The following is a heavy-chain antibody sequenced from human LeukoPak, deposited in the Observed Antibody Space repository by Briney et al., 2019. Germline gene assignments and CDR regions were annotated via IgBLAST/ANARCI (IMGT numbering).Heavy chain of an antibody. Sequence: GGSLRLSCAPSGFPFSSFSMNWVRQAPGKGLGWVSSISSSCGYIHYADSVKGRFTISRDNAKNSLYLQMNSLRAEDTAVYYCARGGRGYSYGSGFDPWGQGTLVTVSS. D-gene: IGHD5-18*01. CDR1: GFPFSSFS. V-gene: IGHV3-21*01. J-gene: IGHJ5*02. CDR2: ISSSCGYI. CDR3: ARGGRGYSYGSGFDP.